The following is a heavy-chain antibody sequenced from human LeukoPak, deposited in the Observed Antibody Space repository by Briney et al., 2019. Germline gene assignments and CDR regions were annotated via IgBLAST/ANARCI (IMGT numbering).Heavy chain of an antibody. CDR3: ARGGKATVVTM. CDR1: GGSISSYY. V-gene: IGHV4-4*09. J-gene: IGHJ4*02. Sequence: PSETLSLTCTVSGGSISSYYWSWIRQPPGKGLEWIGYIYTSGSTNYNPSLKSRASMSVDTSKNQFSLKLTSVTAADTAVYYCARGGKATVVTMWGQGILVTVSS. D-gene: IGHD4-23*01. CDR2: IYTSGST.